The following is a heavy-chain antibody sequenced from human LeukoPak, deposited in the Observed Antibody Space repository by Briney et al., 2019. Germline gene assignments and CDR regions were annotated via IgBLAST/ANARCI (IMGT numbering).Heavy chain of an antibody. V-gene: IGHV3-74*01. CDR3: ARALPPSVNTPWK. Sequence: GRSLRLSCAASGFTFSSYWTHWVRQARGKGLVCVSRISSEGSSTSYADSVKGRFTIVRDNAKQTLDLQMNSLGAEDTAVYYCARALPPSVNTPWKWGQGTQVTVSS. CDR2: ISSEGSST. J-gene: IGHJ4*02. CDR1: GFTFSSYW. D-gene: IGHD1-1*01.